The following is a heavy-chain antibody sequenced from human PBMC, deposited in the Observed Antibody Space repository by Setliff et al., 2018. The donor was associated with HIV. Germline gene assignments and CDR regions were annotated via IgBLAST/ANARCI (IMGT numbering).Heavy chain of an antibody. Sequence: ASVKVSCKSSGYTFIDYYLHWVRQAPGQGLEWVGWVNPRNGGINYSQRFQGRVTMTRDTSIGTAYMGLNRLKSDDTAVYFCARKSLSGTIDYWGQGTLVTVSS. V-gene: IGHV1-2*02. D-gene: IGHD1-20*01. CDR3: ARKSLSGTIDY. CDR1: GYTFIDYY. J-gene: IGHJ4*02. CDR2: VNPRNGGI.